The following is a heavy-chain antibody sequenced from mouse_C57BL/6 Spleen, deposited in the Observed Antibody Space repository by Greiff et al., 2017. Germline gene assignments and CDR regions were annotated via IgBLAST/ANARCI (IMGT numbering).Heavy chain of an antibody. V-gene: IGHV2-6*01. D-gene: IGHD1-1*01. CDR2: IWGVGST. CDR1: GFSLTSYG. CDR3: ASDYGSSPFAY. J-gene: IGHJ3*01. Sequence: VQLQPSGPGLVAPSQSLSITCTVSGFSLTSYGVDWVRQSPGKGLEWLGVIWGVGSTNYNSALKSRLSISKDNSKSQVFLKMNSLQTDDTAMYYCASDYGSSPFAYWGQGTLVTVSA.